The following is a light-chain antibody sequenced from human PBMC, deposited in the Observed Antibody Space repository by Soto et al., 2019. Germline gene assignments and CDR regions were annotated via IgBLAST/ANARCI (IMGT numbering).Light chain of an antibody. CDR3: HQYGSSPRT. CDR1: QSVSSSY. Sequence: DILLTPSPATLSSSPGERATLSCRASQSVSSSYLAWYQQKPGQAPRLLLYSASSRATGIPDRFSGSGSGTDFTLTISRLEPEDFAVYYCHQYGSSPRTFGQGTKVEIK. V-gene: IGKV3-20*01. CDR2: SAS. J-gene: IGKJ1*01.